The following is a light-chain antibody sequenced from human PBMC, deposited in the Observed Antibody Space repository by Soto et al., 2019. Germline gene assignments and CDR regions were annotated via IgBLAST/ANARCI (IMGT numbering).Light chain of an antibody. CDR1: QSVSSN. V-gene: IGKV3-15*01. J-gene: IGKJ4*01. CDR2: GAS. Sequence: EIVKTQSPATLSVSPGERATLSCRASQSVSSNLAWYQQKPGQAPRLLIYGASTRATGVPARFSGSGSGTEFTLTISSLQSEDFAVYYCQQYSDWPLSFGGGTKVDIK. CDR3: QQYSDWPLS.